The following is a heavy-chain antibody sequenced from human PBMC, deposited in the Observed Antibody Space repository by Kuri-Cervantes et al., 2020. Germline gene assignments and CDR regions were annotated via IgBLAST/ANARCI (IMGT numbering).Heavy chain of an antibody. CDR2: ISYDGSNK. CDR3: ARDFQGY. J-gene: IGHJ4*02. Sequence: GESLKISCAASGFTFSSYGTHWVRQAPGKGLEWVAVISYDGSNKYYADSVKGRFTISRDNAKNSLYLQVTSLRAEDTAVYYCARDFQGYWGQGTLVTVSS. V-gene: IGHV3-30*03. CDR1: GFTFSSYG.